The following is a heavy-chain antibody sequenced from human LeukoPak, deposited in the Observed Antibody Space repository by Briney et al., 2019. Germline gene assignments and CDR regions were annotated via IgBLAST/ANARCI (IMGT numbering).Heavy chain of an antibody. D-gene: IGHD3-16*02. Sequence: PGGSLRLSCAASGFTFSSYGMHWVRQAPGKGLEWVAVISYDGSNKYYADSVKGRFTISRDNSKNTLYLQMNSLRAEDTAVYYCAKDHYYDYVWGSYRYEYYFDYWGQGTLVTVSS. CDR3: AKDHYYDYVWGSYRYEYYFDY. CDR1: GFTFSSYG. V-gene: IGHV3-30*18. J-gene: IGHJ4*02. CDR2: ISYDGSNK.